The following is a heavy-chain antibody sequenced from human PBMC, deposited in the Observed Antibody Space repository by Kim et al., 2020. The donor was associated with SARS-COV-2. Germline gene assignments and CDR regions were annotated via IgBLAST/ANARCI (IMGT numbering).Heavy chain of an antibody. CDR2: IWYDGSNK. CDR1: GFTFSSYG. CDR3: AREGVLGQLVRWFDP. V-gene: IGHV3-33*01. D-gene: IGHD6-6*01. J-gene: IGHJ5*02. Sequence: GGSLRLSCAASGFTFSSYGMHWVRQAPGKGLEWVAVIWYDGSNKYYADSVKGRFTISRDNSKNTLYLQMNSLRAEDTAVYYCAREGVLGQLVRWFDPWGQGTLVTVSS.